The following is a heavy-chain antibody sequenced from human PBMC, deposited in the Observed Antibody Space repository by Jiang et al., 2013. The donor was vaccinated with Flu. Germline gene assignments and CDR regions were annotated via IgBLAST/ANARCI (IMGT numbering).Heavy chain of an antibody. V-gene: IGHV3-9*01. CDR2: IGWNSGRI. CDR1: GFTFDDYA. Sequence: SGGGLVQPGRSLRLSCAASGFTFDDYAMDWVRQAPGKGLEWVSDIGWNSGRIGYADSVKGRFSISRDNAKNSLYLQMNGLRAEDTALYYCVKETYYSGLGSHNFDYWGQGTLVTVSS. J-gene: IGHJ4*02. D-gene: IGHD3-10*01. CDR3: VKETYYSGLGSHNFDY.